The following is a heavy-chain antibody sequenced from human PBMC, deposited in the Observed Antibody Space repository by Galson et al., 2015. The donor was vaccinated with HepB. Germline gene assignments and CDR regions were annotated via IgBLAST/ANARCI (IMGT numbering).Heavy chain of an antibody. D-gene: IGHD3-9*01. J-gene: IGHJ4*02. V-gene: IGHV3-23*01. CDR2: ISGSGGST. CDR1: GFTFSSYA. Sequence: SLRLSCAASGFTFSSYAMSWVRQAPGKGLEWVSAISGSGGSTYYADSVKGRFTISRDNSKNTLYLQMNSLRAEDTAVYYCAKDKEDILTGYQQYYFDYWGQGTLVTVSS. CDR3: AKDKEDILTGYQQYYFDY.